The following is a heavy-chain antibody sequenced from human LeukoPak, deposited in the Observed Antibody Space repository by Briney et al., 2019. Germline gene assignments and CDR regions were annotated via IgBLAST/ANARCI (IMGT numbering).Heavy chain of an antibody. Sequence: GGSLRLSCAASGFTFDDYAIHWVRQAPGKGLEWVSLISGDGGNTYYAGSVKGRFTLSRDNSKNSLYLQMNSLRSEDTAFYYCAKDKALGYCSAGSCLYLDYWGQGTLVTVSS. CDR1: GFTFDDYA. D-gene: IGHD2-15*01. CDR3: AKDKALGYCSAGSCLYLDY. J-gene: IGHJ4*02. V-gene: IGHV3-43*02. CDR2: ISGDGGNT.